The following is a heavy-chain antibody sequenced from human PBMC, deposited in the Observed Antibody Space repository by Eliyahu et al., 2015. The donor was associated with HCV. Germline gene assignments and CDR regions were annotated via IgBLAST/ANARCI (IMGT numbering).Heavy chain of an antibody. CDR1: GGTFSSYA. V-gene: IGHV1-69*04. CDR3: ARGLGYCSSTSCYYNWFDP. J-gene: IGHJ5*02. CDR2: IIPILGIA. Sequence: QVQLVQSGAEVKKPGSSVKVSCKASGGTFSSYAISWVRQAPGQGLEWMGRIIPILGIANYAQKFQGRVTITADKSTSTAYMELSSLRSEDTAVYYCARGLGYCSSTSCYYNWFDPWGQGTLVTVSS. D-gene: IGHD2-2*01.